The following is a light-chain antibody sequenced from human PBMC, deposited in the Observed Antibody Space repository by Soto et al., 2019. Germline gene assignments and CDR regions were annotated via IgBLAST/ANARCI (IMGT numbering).Light chain of an antibody. CDR3: QQYNSFPWT. CDR1: QSISSW. Sequence: DLQMTQSPSTLSASVGDRVTISCRASQSISSWLAWYQQKPGKAPKLLIYKASNLESGVPSRISGSGSGTEFTLTFSSLQVDDFATYYCQQYNSFPWTFGQGTRVEI. V-gene: IGKV1-5*03. J-gene: IGKJ1*01. CDR2: KAS.